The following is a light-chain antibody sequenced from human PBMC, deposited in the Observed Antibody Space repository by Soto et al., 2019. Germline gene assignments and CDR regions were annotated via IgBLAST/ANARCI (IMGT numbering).Light chain of an antibody. Sequence: DIQMTQSPSSLSASVGDRVTITCRASHTFSSFLNWYQQKRGKPPTLLIYGAFNLRSVVPSRFAGSGGGAEVRLTISSLQPGDFATYYCQQTYSPPFTFGQGTSLELK. V-gene: IGKV1-39*01. CDR2: GAF. CDR3: QQTYSPPFT. CDR1: HTFSSF. J-gene: IGKJ2*01.